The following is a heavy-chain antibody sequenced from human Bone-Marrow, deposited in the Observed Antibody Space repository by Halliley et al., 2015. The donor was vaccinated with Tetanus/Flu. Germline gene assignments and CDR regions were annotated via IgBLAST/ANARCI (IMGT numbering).Heavy chain of an antibody. J-gene: IGHJ4*02. CDR2: IYYNGHT. Sequence: GSIYYNGHTNYNPSLKSRVPISVDTSKKQLSLGLSSVTAADTAVYYCARAAVRGYTYGDFDYWGRGTLVTVSS. D-gene: IGHD5-18*01. CDR3: ARAAVRGYTYGDFDY. V-gene: IGHV4-59*01.